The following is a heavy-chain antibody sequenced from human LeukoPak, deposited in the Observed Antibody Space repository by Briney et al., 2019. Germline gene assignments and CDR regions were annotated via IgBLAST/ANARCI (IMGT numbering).Heavy chain of an antibody. D-gene: IGHD6-25*01. Sequence: GGSLRLSCAASGFTFSSYDMHWVRQATGKGLEWVSAIGTAGDTYYPGSVKGRFTISRENAKNSLYLQMNSLRAGDTAVYYCARVDGYSSGWSYDYWGQGTLVTVSS. CDR2: IGTAGDT. CDR1: GFTFSSYD. J-gene: IGHJ4*02. V-gene: IGHV3-13*01. CDR3: ARVDGYSSGWSYDY.